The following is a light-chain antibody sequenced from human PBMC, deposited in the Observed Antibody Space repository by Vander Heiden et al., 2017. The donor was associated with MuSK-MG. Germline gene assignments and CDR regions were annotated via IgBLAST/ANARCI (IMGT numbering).Light chain of an antibody. CDR2: LTS. CDR1: QSLLHTNGYNY. Sequence: DIVMTQSPLSLPVTPGEPASISCRSSQSLLHTNGYNYLSWYLQKPGQSPQLLIYLTSSRGSGVPARFSGSGSGTDFTLKISRVEADDVGVYYGRQHLQIPITFGQGTQVEIK. CDR3: RQHLQIPIT. V-gene: IGKV2-28*01. J-gene: IGKJ5*01.